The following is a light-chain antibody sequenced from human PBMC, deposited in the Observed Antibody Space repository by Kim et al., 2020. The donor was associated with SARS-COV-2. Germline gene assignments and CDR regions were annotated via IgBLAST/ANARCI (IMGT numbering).Light chain of an antibody. CDR3: AAWDDSLNGRWV. CDR1: SSNIGSNT. Sequence: QRVTISCSGSSSNIGSNTVTWYQQLPGTAPKLLIYSNNQRPSGVPDRFSGSKSGTSASLAISGLQSEDEADYYCAAWDDSLNGRWVFGGGTQLTVL. J-gene: IGLJ3*02. CDR2: SNN. V-gene: IGLV1-44*01.